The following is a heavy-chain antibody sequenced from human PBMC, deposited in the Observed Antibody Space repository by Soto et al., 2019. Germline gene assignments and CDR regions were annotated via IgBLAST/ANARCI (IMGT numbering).Heavy chain of an antibody. V-gene: IGHV4-61*03. CDR2: IYYTGST. CDR3: ARFKVGATLFDY. Sequence: PSETLSLTCAVSGGSISSGGYSWSWIRQPPGKGLEWIGYIYYTGSTNYNPSLKSRVTISVDTSKNHFSLKLSSVTAADTAVYYCARFKVGATLFDYWGQGTLVTVSS. CDR1: GGSISSGGYS. J-gene: IGHJ4*02. D-gene: IGHD1-26*01.